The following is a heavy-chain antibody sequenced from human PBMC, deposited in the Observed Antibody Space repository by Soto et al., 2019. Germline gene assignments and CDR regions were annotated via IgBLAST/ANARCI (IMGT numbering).Heavy chain of an antibody. CDR1: GDSITSYY. J-gene: IGHJ5*01. CDR2: FYYSGST. CDR3: GRGCSRACWFDS. Sequence: PSETLSLTCSVSGDSITSYYWSWIRQPPGKGLDWIGNFYYSGSTHYNPSLTSRVTTSVHTSTNPPSLNLTSATAADTAVYYCGRGCSRACWFDSWGQGTRVTVSS. V-gene: IGHV4-59*01. D-gene: IGHD2-15*01.